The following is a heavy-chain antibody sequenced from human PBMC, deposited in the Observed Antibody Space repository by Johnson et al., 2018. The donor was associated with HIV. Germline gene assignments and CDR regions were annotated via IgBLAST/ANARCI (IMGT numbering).Heavy chain of an antibody. V-gene: IGHV3-30*03. Sequence: QVQLVESGGGVVQPGRSLRLSCAAFGITFSRYGMHWVRQAPGMGLEWVIVISYDGSNKYYTDSVKGRFTISRDNSKNTLYLQMNSLRAEDTAVYYCARREVVFGSYDNWDAFDIWGQGTMVTVSS. CDR2: ISYDGSNK. CDR1: GITFSRYG. D-gene: IGHD1-1*01. J-gene: IGHJ3*02. CDR3: ARREVVFGSYDNWDAFDI.